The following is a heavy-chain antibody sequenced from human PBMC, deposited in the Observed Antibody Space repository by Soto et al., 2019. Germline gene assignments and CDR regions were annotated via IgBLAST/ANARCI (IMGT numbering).Heavy chain of an antibody. CDR2: TRNKANSYTT. V-gene: IGHV3-72*01. CDR3: ASSGSYLPIRFDY. J-gene: IGHJ4*02. CDR1: GFTFSDHY. Sequence: EVQLVESGGGLVQPGGSPRLSCAASGFTFSDHYMDWVRQAPGKGLEWVGRTRNKANSYTTEYAASVKGRFTISRDESQNSLYLQMNSLKTEDTAVYYCASSGSYLPIRFDYGGQGALVTVSP. D-gene: IGHD1-26*01.